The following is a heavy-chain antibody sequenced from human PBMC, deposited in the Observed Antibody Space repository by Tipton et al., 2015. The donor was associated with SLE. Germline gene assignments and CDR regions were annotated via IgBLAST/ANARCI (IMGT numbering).Heavy chain of an antibody. CDR1: GYSISSGYY. CDR2: IYHSGST. J-gene: IGHJ4*02. D-gene: IGHD2-2*01. V-gene: IGHV4-38-2*01. CDR3: ARRCISTNCYWGYSFDY. Sequence: TLSLTCAVSGYSISSGYYWGWIRQPPGKGLEWIGSIYHSGSTYYNPSLKSRVTISVDTSKNQFSLKLSSVTAADTALYYCARRCISTNCYWGYSFDYWGQGTLVTVSS.